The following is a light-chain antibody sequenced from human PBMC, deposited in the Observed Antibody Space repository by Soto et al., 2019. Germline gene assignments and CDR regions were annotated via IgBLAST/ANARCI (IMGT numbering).Light chain of an antibody. CDR3: SSYTSSSTPYV. J-gene: IGLJ1*01. V-gene: IGLV2-14*01. CDR2: EVS. CDR1: GSDVGGYNY. Sequence: QSVLTQPASVSGSPGQSITLSCTGTGSDVGGYNYVSWYQHHPGNPPKLIIYEVSNRPSGVSSRFSGSRSGNTASLTISGLQAEDEADYYCSSYTSSSTPYVFGTGTKVTVL.